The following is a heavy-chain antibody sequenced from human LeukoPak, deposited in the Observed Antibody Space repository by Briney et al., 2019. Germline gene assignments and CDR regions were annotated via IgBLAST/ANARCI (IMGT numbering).Heavy chain of an antibody. V-gene: IGHV3-11*06. Sequence: GGSLRLSCAASGFTYRDYHMSWIRQAPGKGLEWVAYIVGSSSYTNYADSVKGRFTISRDNGENSLYLQMNSLRDVDTAVYYCARDGGRDSTYCYYYWGQGTLVTVSS. CDR1: GFTYRDYH. CDR3: ARDGGRDSTYCYYY. CDR2: IVGSSSYT. J-gene: IGHJ4*02. D-gene: IGHD2-15*01.